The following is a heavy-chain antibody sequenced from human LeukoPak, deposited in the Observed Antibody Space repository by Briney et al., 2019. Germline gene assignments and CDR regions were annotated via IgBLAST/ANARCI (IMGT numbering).Heavy chain of an antibody. CDR2: INPNSGGT. V-gene: IGHV1-2*02. Sequence: GASVKVSCKASGYTFTGYYMHWVRQAPGQGLEWMGWINPNSGGTNYAQKFQGRVTMTRDTSISTAYMELSRLRYDDTAVYYCASRVAMLWFGESDLDYWGQGTLVPVSS. CDR1: GYTFTGYY. D-gene: IGHD3-10*01. CDR3: ASRVAMLWFGESDLDY. J-gene: IGHJ4*02.